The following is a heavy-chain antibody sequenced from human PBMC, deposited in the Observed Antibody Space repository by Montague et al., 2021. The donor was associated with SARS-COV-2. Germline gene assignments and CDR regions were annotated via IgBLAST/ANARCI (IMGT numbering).Heavy chain of an antibody. CDR1: GFTFSSYS. D-gene: IGHD4-11*01. V-gene: IGHV3-21*01. J-gene: IGHJ6*02. Sequence: SLRLSCAASGFTFSSYSMNWVRQAPGKGLEWVSSISSSSSYIYYADSVKGRFTISRDNAKNSLYLQMNSLRAEDTAVYYRASELHPNYYYGMDVWGQGTTVTVSS. CDR2: ISSSSSYI. CDR3: ASELHPNYYYGMDV.